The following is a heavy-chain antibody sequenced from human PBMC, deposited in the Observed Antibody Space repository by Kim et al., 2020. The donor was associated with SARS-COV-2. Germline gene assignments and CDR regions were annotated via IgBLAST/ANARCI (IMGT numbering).Heavy chain of an antibody. V-gene: IGHV1-2*06. CDR3: ARGRDYGYVLSDY. J-gene: IGHJ4*02. CDR1: GYTFTGYY. D-gene: IGHD5-18*01. Sequence: ASVKVSCKASGYTFTGYYMHWVRQAPGQGLEWMGRINPNSGGTNYAQKFQGRVTMTRDTSISTAYMELSRLRSDDTAVYYCARGRDYGYVLSDYWGQGTLVTVSS. CDR2: INPNSGGT.